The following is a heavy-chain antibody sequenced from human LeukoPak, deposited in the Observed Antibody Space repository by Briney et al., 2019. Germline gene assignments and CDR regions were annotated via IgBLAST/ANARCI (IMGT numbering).Heavy chain of an antibody. Sequence: GGSLRLSCAASGFTFSNYEMNWVRQAPGKGLEGVSYISSSGTTIYYADSVKGRFTISRDYAKKSLYLQMNSLRAEDTAVYYCARVPYLSFGEAYFDYWGQGTLVTVSS. V-gene: IGHV3-48*03. J-gene: IGHJ4*02. D-gene: IGHD3-10*01. CDR1: GFTFSNYE. CDR2: ISSSGTTI. CDR3: ARVPYLSFGEAYFDY.